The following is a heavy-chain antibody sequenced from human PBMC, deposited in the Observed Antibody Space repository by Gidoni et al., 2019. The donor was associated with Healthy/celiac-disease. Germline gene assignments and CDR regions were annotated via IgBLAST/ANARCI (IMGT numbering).Heavy chain of an antibody. CDR3: AGHSSGGGWDYYYYGMDV. V-gene: IGHV1-69*01. D-gene: IGHD6-19*01. CDR1: GGTFSSYA. CDR2: IIPIFGTA. J-gene: IGHJ6*02. Sequence: QVQLVQSGAEVKKPGSSVKVSCKASGGTFSSYAISWVRQAPGQGLEWMGGIIPIFGTANYAQKFQGRVTITADESTSTAYMELSSLRSEDTAVYYCAGHSSGGGWDYYYYGMDVWGQGTTVTVSS.